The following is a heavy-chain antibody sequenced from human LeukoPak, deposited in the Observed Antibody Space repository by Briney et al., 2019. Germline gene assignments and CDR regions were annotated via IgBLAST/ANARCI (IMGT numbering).Heavy chain of an antibody. D-gene: IGHD2-15*01. CDR1: GGSITDYY. CDR2: GHYSGST. J-gene: IGHJ3*02. V-gene: IGHV4-59*01. Sequence: PSETLSLTCAVSGGSITDYYWNWIRQPPGKGLEWIGYGHYSGSTFYNPSLRSRATLSVDTSRTQFSLKLNSVTAADTAVYYCARTHKVVAARRGAFDIWGQGTMVTVSS. CDR3: ARTHKVVAARRGAFDI.